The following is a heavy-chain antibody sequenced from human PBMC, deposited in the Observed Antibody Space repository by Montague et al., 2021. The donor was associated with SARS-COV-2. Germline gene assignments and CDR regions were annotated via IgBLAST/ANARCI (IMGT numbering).Heavy chain of an antibody. CDR2: ISGSGGST. V-gene: IGHV3-23*01. Sequence: SPRLSCAASGFTFSSYAMSWVRQAPGKGLEWVSAISGSGGSTYYADSVKGRFTISRDNSKNTLCLQMNSLRAEDTAVYYCAKAPPQTYYDFWSGYTDPLFNGNYYYYYGMDVWGQGTTVTVSS. D-gene: IGHD3-3*01. CDR1: GFTFSSYA. CDR3: AKAPPQTYYDFWSGYTDPLFNGNYYYYYGMDV. J-gene: IGHJ6*02.